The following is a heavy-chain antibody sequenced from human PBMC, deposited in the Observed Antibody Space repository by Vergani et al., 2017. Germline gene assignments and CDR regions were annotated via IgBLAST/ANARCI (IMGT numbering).Heavy chain of an antibody. CDR1: GFTFDDYA. V-gene: IGHV3-9*01. D-gene: IGHD2-2*01. J-gene: IGHJ6*04. CDR3: AKDITVVPAAMDV. Sequence: EVQLVESGGGLVQPGRSLRLSCAASGFTFDDYAMHWVRQAPGKGLEWVSGISWNSGSIGYADSVNGRFTISRDNAKNSLYLQMNSLRAEDTALYYCAKDITVVPAAMDVWGKGTTVTVSS. CDR2: ISWNSGSI.